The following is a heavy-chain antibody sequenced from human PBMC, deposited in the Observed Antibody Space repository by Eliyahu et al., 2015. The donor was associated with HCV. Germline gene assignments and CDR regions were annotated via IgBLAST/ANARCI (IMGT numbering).Heavy chain of an antibody. CDR2: IVVVNDNT. CDR3: AASAFSSRGHYWLDF. V-gene: IGHV1-58*01. CDR1: GFTFXTSA. D-gene: IGHD3-22*01. J-gene: IGHJ4*02. Sequence: QMHLEQSGPEVKKPGTSXKLSCKASGFTFXTSAVHWVRQARGQPXEWIGWIVVVNDNTDHAQKFQDRVTFTTDTAATTAYMELSSLRAEDTAVYYCAASAFSSRGHYWLDFWGQGAPVTVSS.